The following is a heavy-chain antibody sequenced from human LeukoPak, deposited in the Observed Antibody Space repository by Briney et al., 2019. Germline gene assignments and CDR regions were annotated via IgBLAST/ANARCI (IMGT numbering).Heavy chain of an antibody. CDR1: GFAFRNYW. Sequence: GGSLRLSCVASGFAFRNYWMYWVRHGPGKGLVWLSRINPDGSTTTYADSVKGRFTISRDNAKNSLYLQMNSLRAEDTAVYYCAELGITMIGGVWGKGTTVTISS. CDR2: INPDGSTT. D-gene: IGHD3-10*02. J-gene: IGHJ6*04. V-gene: IGHV3-74*01. CDR3: AELGITMIGGV.